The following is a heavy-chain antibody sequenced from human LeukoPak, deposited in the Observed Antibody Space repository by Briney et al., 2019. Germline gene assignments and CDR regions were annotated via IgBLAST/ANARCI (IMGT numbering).Heavy chain of an antibody. J-gene: IGHJ4*02. CDR2: ISSSSSYI. CDR1: GFTFSSYS. D-gene: IGHD6-19*01. V-gene: IGHV3-21*01. Sequence: GGSLRLSCAASGFTFSSYSMIWVRQAPGKGLEWVSSISSSSSYIYYADSVKGRFTISRDNAKNSLYLQMNSLRAEDTAVYYCATPPPVAGRVDYWGQGTLSPSPQ. CDR3: ATPPPVAGRVDY.